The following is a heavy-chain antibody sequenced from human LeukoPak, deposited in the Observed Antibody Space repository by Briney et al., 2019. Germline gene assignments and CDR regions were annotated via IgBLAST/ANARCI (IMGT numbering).Heavy chain of an antibody. V-gene: IGHV1-24*01. CDR1: GYTLTELS. CDR3: ATVNVLRFLEWLSLGAFDI. CDR2: FDPEDGET. D-gene: IGHD3-3*01. Sequence: ASVKVSCKVSGYTLTELSMHWVRQAPGKGLEWMGGFDPEDGETIYAQKFQGRVTMTEDTSTDTAYVELSSLRSEDTAVYYCATVNVLRFLEWLSLGAFDIWGQGTMVTVSS. J-gene: IGHJ3*02.